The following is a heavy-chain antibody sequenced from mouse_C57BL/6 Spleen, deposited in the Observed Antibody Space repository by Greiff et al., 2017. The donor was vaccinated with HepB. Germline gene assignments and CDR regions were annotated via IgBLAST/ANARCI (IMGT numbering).Heavy chain of an antibody. CDR1: GYSITSGYY. Sequence: EVQLQESGPGLVKPSQSLSPTCSVTGYSITSGYYWNWIRQFPGNKLEWMGYISYDGSNNYNPSLKNRISITRDTSKNQFFLKLNSVTTEDTATYYCARVGYYYAMDYWGQGTSVTVSS. CDR2: ISYDGSN. V-gene: IGHV3-6*01. CDR3: ARVGYYYAMDY. J-gene: IGHJ4*01. D-gene: IGHD2-2*01.